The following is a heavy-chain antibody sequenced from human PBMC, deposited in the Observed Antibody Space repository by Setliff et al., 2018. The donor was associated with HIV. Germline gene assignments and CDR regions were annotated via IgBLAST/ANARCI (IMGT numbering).Heavy chain of an antibody. CDR3: ARGSCFNTGCLDS. V-gene: IGHV4-38-2*01. Sequence: SETLSLTCAVSGYSISNGYYWGWLRQSPGKGLEWIGSMFHSGNTYYNPSLESRVSMSVDTSTNQVPLPFSSVPAADTAVYYCARGSCFNTGCLDSWGQGALVTVSS. D-gene: IGHD2-2*01. J-gene: IGHJ4*02. CDR2: MFHSGNT. CDR1: GYSISNGYY.